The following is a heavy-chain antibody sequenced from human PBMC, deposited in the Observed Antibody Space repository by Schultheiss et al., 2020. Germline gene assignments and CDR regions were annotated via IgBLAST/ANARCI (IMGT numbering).Heavy chain of an antibody. V-gene: IGHV3-23*01. J-gene: IGHJ1*01. CDR3: AKDRRLRLGSFQH. Sequence: GESLKISCAASGFTFSSYAMSWVRQAPGKGLEWVSAISGSGGSTYYADSVKGRFTISRDNSKNTLYLQMNSLRAEDTAVYYCAKDRRLRLGSFQHWGQGTLVTVSS. CDR2: ISGSGGST. CDR1: GFTFSSYA. D-gene: IGHD1-26*01.